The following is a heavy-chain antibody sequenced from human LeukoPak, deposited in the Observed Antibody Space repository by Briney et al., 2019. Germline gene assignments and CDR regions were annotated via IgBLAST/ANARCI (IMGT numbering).Heavy chain of an antibody. J-gene: IGHJ4*02. CDR3: ARDSGKCTSTSCSDYLDL. V-gene: IGHV4-59*01. CDR1: GGSISSYY. Sequence: NPSETLSLTCTVSGGSISSYYWSWIRQPPGKGLEWIGYIYYSGSTNYNPSLKSRVTISVDTSKNQFTLKLDSVTTADTAVYYCARDSGKCTSTSCSDYLDLWGQGTLVTVSS. D-gene: IGHD2-2*01. CDR2: IYYSGST.